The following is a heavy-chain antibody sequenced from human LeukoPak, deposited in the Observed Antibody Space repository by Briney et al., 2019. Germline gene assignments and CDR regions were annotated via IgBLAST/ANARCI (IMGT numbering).Heavy chain of an antibody. J-gene: IGHJ4*02. CDR2: TCYRSKWYN. Sequence: SQTLSLTCAISGDSVSSNSAAWNWIRQSPSRGLEWLGRTCYRSKWYNDYAQSVKSRITITADTSKNQFSLHLNSVTPEDTAIYFCAKDVGALFDYWGQGILVTVSS. V-gene: IGHV6-1*01. CDR1: GDSVSSNSAA. D-gene: IGHD1-26*01. CDR3: AKDVGALFDY.